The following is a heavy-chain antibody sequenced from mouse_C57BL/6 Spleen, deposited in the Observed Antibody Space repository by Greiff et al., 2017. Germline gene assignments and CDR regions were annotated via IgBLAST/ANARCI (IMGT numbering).Heavy chain of an antibody. D-gene: IGHD1-1*01. Sequence: VQLQQSVAELVRPGASVKLSCTASGFNIKNTYMHWVKQRPEQGLEWIGRIDPANGNTKYAPKFQGKATLTADTSSNTAYLQLSSLTSEDTAIYYCAMLPLTSVGDYYAMDYWGQGTSVTVSS. CDR2: IDPANGNT. CDR1: GFNIKNTY. V-gene: IGHV14-3*01. CDR3: AMLPLTSVGDYYAMDY. J-gene: IGHJ4*01.